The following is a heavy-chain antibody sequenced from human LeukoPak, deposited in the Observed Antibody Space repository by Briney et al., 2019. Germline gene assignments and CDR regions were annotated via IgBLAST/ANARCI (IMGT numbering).Heavy chain of an antibody. CDR1: GGTFSSYA. D-gene: IGHD6-13*01. CDR2: IIPIFGTT. J-gene: IGHJ5*02. CDR3: CTSQQLVSGKWFDP. V-gene: IGHV1-69*05. Sequence: SVKVSCKASGGTFSSYAISWVRQAPGQGLEWMGGIIPIFGTTNYAQKFQGRVTITTDESTSTAYMELSSLRSEDTAVYYCCTSQQLVSGKWFDPWGQGTLVTVSS.